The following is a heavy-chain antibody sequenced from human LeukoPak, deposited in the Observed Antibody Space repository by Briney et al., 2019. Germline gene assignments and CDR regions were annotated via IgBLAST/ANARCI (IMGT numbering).Heavy chain of an antibody. Sequence: GGSLRLSCAASGFTFSSYSMNWVRQAPGKGLEWVSSISSSSSYIYYADSVKGRFTISRDNAKSSLYLQMNSLRAEDTAVYYCARVRGIAAAAPFDYWGQGTLVTVSS. V-gene: IGHV3-21*01. J-gene: IGHJ4*02. D-gene: IGHD6-13*01. CDR2: ISSSSSYI. CDR1: GFTFSSYS. CDR3: ARVRGIAAAAPFDY.